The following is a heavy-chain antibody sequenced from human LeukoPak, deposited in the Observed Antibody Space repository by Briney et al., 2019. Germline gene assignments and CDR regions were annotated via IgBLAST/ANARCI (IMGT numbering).Heavy chain of an antibody. CDR3: ARYRAFDI. V-gene: IGHV4-59*13. CDR1: GGSISSYY. CDR2: IYSTGGTSGST. Sequence: PSETLSLTCTVSGGSISSYYWSWVRQPPGKGLEWIGYIYSTGGTSGSTNYNPSLKSRVTISVDTSKNQFSLKLSSVTAADTAVYYCARYRAFDIWGQGTMVTVSS. J-gene: IGHJ3*02.